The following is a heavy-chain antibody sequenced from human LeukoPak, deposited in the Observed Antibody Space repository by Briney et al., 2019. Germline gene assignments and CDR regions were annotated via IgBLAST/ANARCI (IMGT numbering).Heavy chain of an antibody. CDR1: DGSINNYY. J-gene: IGHJ4*02. CDR2: IYHSGST. D-gene: IGHD2-2*01. CDR3: ARTVTGSTSTGFDY. V-gene: IGHV4-59*08. Sequence: SETLSLTCTVSDGSINNYYWTWIRQPPGKGLEWIGSIYHSGSTYYNPSLKSRVTISVDTSKTQFSLSLSSVTAADTAVYYCARTVTGSTSTGFDYWGQGTLVTVSS.